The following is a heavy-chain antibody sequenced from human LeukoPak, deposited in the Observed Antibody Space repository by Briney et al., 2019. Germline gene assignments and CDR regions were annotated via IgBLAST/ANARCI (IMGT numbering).Heavy chain of an antibody. CDR3: ARVSQQWLGSHL. D-gene: IGHD6-19*01. Sequence: GGSLRLSCAASGFTFSSYSMNWVRQAPGKGLEWVSSISSSSSYIYYADSVKGRFTIPRDNAKNSLYLQMNSLRAEDTAVYYCARVSQQWLGSHLWGQGTLVTVSS. V-gene: IGHV3-21*01. J-gene: IGHJ5*02. CDR2: ISSSSSYI. CDR1: GFTFSSYS.